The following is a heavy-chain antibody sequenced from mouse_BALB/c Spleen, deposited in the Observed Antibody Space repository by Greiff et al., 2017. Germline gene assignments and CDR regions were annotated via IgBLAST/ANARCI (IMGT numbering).Heavy chain of an antibody. D-gene: IGHD3-1*01. CDR3: ARGQLGAY. J-gene: IGHJ3*01. CDR2: IDPANGNT. CDR1: GFNIKDTY. Sequence: VQLQQSGAELVKPGASVKLSCTASGFNIKDTYMHWVKQRPEQGLAWIGRIDPANGNTKYDPKFQGKATKTADTSSNTAYLQLSSLTSEDTAVYYCARGQLGAYWGQGTLVTVSA. V-gene: IGHV14-3*02.